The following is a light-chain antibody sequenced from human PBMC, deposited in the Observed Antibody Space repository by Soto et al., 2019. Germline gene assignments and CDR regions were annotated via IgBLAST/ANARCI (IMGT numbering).Light chain of an antibody. Sequence: QSVLTQPPSVSGAPGQSVTISCAGSTSNIGAGYEVHWYQQLPGSGPKPLIVGNNNRPSGVPDRFSGSKSDTSASLAITGLQPEDEADYYSQSYDAGLIGYVFGSGTKLTVL. CDR1: TSNIGAGYE. J-gene: IGLJ1*01. CDR2: GNN. V-gene: IGLV1-40*01. CDR3: QSYDAGLIGYV.